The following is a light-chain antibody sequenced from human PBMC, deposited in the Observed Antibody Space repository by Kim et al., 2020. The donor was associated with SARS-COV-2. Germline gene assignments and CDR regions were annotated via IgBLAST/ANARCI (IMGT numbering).Light chain of an antibody. V-gene: IGLV1-40*01. Sequence: RVPMSCTGSSSNNGAGYDVHWYQQLPGTAPKLLIYGNSNRPSGVPDRFSGSKSGTSASLAITGLQAEDEADYYCQSYDSSLSGSRVFGGGTQLTVL. CDR2: GNS. CDR3: QSYDSSLSGSRV. CDR1: SSNNGAGYD. J-gene: IGLJ2*01.